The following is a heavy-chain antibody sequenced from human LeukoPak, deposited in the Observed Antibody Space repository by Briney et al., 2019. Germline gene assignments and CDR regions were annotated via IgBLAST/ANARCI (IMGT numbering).Heavy chain of an antibody. J-gene: IGHJ4*02. D-gene: IGHD5-18*01. CDR2: IWYDGSNK. Sequence: GRSLRLSCAASGFTFSSYGMHWVRQAPGKGLEWVAVIWYDGSNKYYADSVKGRFTISRDNSKNTLYLQMNSLRAEDTAVYYCARDTIHRAMAAGFDYWGQGTLVTVSS. CDR3: ARDTIHRAMAAGFDY. V-gene: IGHV3-33*01. CDR1: GFTFSSYG.